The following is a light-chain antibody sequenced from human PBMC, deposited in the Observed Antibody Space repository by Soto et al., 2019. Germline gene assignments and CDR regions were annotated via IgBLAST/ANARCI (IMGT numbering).Light chain of an antibody. Sequence: EIVLTQSPGTLSLSPGERATLSCRASQSVSSSHLAWYQQKPGQAPRLLIYGASSRATGIPDRFSGSGSGTDFTLTISRLEPEDFVVYYCQQYGSSPPLTFGGGTKVDSK. V-gene: IGKV3-20*01. CDR1: QSVSSSH. J-gene: IGKJ4*01. CDR3: QQYGSSPPLT. CDR2: GAS.